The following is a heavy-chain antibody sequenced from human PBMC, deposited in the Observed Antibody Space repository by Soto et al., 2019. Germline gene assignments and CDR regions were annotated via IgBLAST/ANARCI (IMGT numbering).Heavy chain of an antibody. Sequence: PSETLALTCAVCAGSVSSSSYYGGWISQPPGKGLEWIGSIYYSGSTYYNPSLKSRVTISVDTSKNQFSLKLSSVTAADTAVYYCARHSSIVGATLYYYYYGMDVWGQGTTVTVSS. CDR2: IYYSGST. V-gene: IGHV4-39*01. CDR1: AGSVSSSSYY. J-gene: IGHJ6*02. CDR3: ARHSSIVGATLYYYYYGMDV. D-gene: IGHD1-26*01.